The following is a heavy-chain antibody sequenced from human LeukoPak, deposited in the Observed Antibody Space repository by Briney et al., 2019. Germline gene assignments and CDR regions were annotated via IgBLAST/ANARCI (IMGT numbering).Heavy chain of an antibody. J-gene: IGHJ4*02. Sequence: SETLSLTCTVSGGSISSYYWSWIRQPPGKGLEWIGYIYYSGSTNYNPSLKSRVTVSVDTSKNQFSLKLSSVTAADTAVYYCARRSLAAASDYWGQGTLVTVSS. CDR1: GGSISSYY. CDR2: IYYSGST. CDR3: ARRSLAAASDY. D-gene: IGHD6-13*01. V-gene: IGHV4-59*01.